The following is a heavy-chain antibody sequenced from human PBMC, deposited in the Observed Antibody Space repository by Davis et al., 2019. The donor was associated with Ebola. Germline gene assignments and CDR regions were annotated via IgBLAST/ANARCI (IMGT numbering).Heavy chain of an antibody. CDR2: ISDSSSYI. D-gene: IGHD2-21*01. CDR3: APSGITCGGDCFDY. V-gene: IGHV3-21*01. Sequence: GESLRLSCAASGFNFGSYSMNWVRQAPGKGLEWVSSISDSSSYIYYGDSVKGRFTISRDNAKNSLYLQMNSLRAEDTAVYYCAPSGITCGGDCFDYWGQGTLVTVSS. J-gene: IGHJ4*02. CDR1: GFNFGSYS.